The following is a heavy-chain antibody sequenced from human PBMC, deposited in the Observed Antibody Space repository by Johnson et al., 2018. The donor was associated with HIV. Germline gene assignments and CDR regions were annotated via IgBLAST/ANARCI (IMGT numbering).Heavy chain of an antibody. CDR2: IKQDGSEK. D-gene: IGHD2-15*01. V-gene: IGHV3-7*03. J-gene: IGHJ3*02. CDR3: ARDPGVVEAPRSRVDAFDI. Sequence: VQLVESGGGVVQPGGSLRLSCAASGFTFSSYWMSWVRQAPGKGLEWVANIKQDGSEKYYVDSVKGRFTISRDNAKNSLYLQMNSLRAEDTAVYYCARDPGVVEAPRSRVDAFDIWGQGTMVTVSS. CDR1: GFTFSSYW.